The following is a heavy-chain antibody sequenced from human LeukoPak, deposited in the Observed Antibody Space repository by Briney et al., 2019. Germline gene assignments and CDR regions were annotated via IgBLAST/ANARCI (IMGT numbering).Heavy chain of an antibody. D-gene: IGHD5-18*01. Sequence: APVKVSCKASGYTFTTYGISWVRQAPGQGLEWMGWISAYNGNTNYAQKPQGRVTMTTDTSTSTAYTELRSLRSDDTAVYYCARIYSYGNGVYYFDYWGQGTLVTVSS. J-gene: IGHJ4*02. CDR1: GYTFTTYG. V-gene: IGHV1-18*04. CDR3: ARIYSYGNGVYYFDY. CDR2: ISAYNGNT.